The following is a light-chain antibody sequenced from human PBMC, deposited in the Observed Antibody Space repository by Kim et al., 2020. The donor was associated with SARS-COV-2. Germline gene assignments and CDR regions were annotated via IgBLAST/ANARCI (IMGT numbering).Light chain of an antibody. J-gene: IGLJ1*01. CDR2: EVT. V-gene: IGLV2-18*02. Sequence: QSALTQPPSVSGSPGQSVTISCTGTSSDFGRYNRVSWYQQPPGTAPKLIIYEVTNRPSGVPDRFSGSKSGNTASLTISGLQAEDEADYFCSSYTTSNTFVLGTGTKVTVL. CDR3: SSYTTSNTFV. CDR1: SSDFGRYNR.